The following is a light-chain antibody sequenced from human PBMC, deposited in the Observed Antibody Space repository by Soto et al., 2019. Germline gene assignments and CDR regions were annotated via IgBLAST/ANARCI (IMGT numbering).Light chain of an antibody. CDR3: QQYGSSPPT. CDR2: GTF. CDR1: QSVRSSY. V-gene: IGKV3-20*01. J-gene: IGKJ1*01. Sequence: EIVLTQSPGTLSLSPGERATLSCRASQSVRSSYLAWYQHKPGQAPRLLIYGTFTRATGIPDRFSGSGSGTDFTLTISRLEPEDFAVYYCQQYGSSPPTFGQGTKVDIK.